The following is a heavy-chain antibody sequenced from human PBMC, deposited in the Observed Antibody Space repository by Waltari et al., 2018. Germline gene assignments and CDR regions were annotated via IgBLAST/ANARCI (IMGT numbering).Heavy chain of an antibody. V-gene: IGHV3-23*01. CDR1: GLTSFTHA. J-gene: IGHJ1*01. CDR3: AKPFYNWDDPLHS. D-gene: IGHD1-20*01. Sequence: EVQLLESGGGLIQPGGSLRLSCQASGLTSFTHAINWVRQAPGKGLEWVSSIRVSDATYYADSVKGRFTVSRDYSDNTIHLQMDSLRAEDTAVYFCAKPFYNWDDPLHSWGQGAPVIVSS. CDR2: IRVSDAT.